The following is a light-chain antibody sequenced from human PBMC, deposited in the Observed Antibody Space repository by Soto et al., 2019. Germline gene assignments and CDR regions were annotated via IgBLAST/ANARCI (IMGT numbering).Light chain of an antibody. Sequence: DIQMTQSPSSLSASVGDRVTITSRASQGVRTSLAWFQQKPGKVPKLLIYHASSLQSGVPARFSGSGSGTDFTLTISSLQPEDVATYYCQKYDTVPVIFGQGTKVEIK. CDR2: HAS. V-gene: IGKV1-27*01. CDR3: QKYDTVPVI. J-gene: IGKJ1*01. CDR1: QGVRTS.